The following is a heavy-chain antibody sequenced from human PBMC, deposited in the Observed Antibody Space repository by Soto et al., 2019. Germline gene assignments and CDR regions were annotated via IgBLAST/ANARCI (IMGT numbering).Heavy chain of an antibody. D-gene: IGHD1-26*01. CDR3: ASAGSVNEYMWETHF. CDR1: GYSFAGYW. Sequence: GESLKISCKGSGYSFAGYWITWVRQKPGKGLEWMGRIDPSDSQTYYSPSFRGHVTISVTNSRNTLYLQMNSLRAEDTAIYYCASAGSVNEYMWETHFWGQGTPVTVSS. CDR2: IDPSDSQT. J-gene: IGHJ4*02. V-gene: IGHV5-10-1*01.